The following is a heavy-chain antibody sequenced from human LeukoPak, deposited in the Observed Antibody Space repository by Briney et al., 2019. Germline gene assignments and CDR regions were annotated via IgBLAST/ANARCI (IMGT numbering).Heavy chain of an antibody. CDR2: IRGSGDRT. CDR3: AKDSKIVGATFRSYHYMDL. D-gene: IGHD1-26*01. J-gene: IGHJ6*03. V-gene: IGHV3-23*01. CDR1: GFTFSSYA. Sequence: GGSLRLSCAASGFTFSSYAMSWVRQAPGKGLEWVSAIRGSGDRTHYADSVKGRFTISRDNSKRTHYLQINRQRAEDTAVYYCAKDSKIVGATFRSYHYMDLWGKGTAVTVSS.